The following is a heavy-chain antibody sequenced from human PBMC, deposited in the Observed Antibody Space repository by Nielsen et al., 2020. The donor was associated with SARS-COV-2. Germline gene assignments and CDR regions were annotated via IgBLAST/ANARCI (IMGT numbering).Heavy chain of an antibody. CDR2: IYPGDSDT. Sequence: GESLKISCETSGYTFTTYWIAWVRQVPGKGLEWMGIIYPGDSDTRYSPSFQGRVTISVDKSVGTAYLQWSSLKASDTAIYYCARHGPTYCSTTSCSGAFDVWGQGTLVSVSS. D-gene: IGHD6-19*01. V-gene: IGHV5-51*01. CDR1: GYTFTTYW. CDR3: ARHGPTYCSTTSCSGAFDV. J-gene: IGHJ3*01.